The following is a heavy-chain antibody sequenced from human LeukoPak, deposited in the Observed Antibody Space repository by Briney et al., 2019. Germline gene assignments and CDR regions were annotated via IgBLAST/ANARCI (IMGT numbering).Heavy chain of an antibody. CDR1: GFTFGDYA. V-gene: IGHV3-9*01. Sequence: GRSLRLSCAASGFTFGDYAMHWVRHAPGKGLEWVSSINWNGVTKGYVDSVKRRCTISRDNAKNSLYLQMNSLRVEDTALYYCAKDTDISGWRPLESWGQGTLVTVSS. CDR3: AKDTDISGWRPLES. J-gene: IGHJ4*02. CDR2: INWNGVTK. D-gene: IGHD6-19*01.